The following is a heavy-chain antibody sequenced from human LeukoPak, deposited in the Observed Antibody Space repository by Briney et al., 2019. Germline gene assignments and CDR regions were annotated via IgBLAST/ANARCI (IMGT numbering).Heavy chain of an antibody. CDR2: INPNSGGT. CDR1: GYTFTGYY. J-gene: IGHJ4*02. V-gene: IGHV1-2*02. Sequence: GASVKVSCKASGYTFTGYYMHWVRQAPGQGLEWMGWINPNSGGTNYAQKFQGRVTMTRDTSISTAYMELSRLRSDDTAVYYCARDGPVLRFLEWLFENWGQGTLVTVSS. CDR3: ARDGPVLRFLEWLFEN. D-gene: IGHD3-3*01.